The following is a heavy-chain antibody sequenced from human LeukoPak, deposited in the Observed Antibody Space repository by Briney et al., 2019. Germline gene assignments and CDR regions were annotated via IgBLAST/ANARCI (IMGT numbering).Heavy chain of an antibody. V-gene: IGHV1-18*01. D-gene: IGHD1-1*01. Sequence: ASVKVSCKASDYTXTSYDISWVRQAPGQGLEWMGWISAYDGNTNYAQKLQGRVTMTTDTSTTTAYMELRSLRSDDTAVYYCARGERGAFDIWGQGTMVIVSS. CDR3: ARGERGAFDI. J-gene: IGHJ3*02. CDR2: ISAYDGNT. CDR1: DYTXTSYD.